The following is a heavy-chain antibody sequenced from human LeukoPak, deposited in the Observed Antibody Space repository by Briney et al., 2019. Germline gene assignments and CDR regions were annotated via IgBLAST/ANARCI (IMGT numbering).Heavy chain of an antibody. CDR2: ISAYNGNT. CDR3: ARDGDYYGSGSPRDY. D-gene: IGHD3-10*01. Sequence: ASVKVSCKASGYTFTSYGISWVRQAPGQGPEWMGWISAYNGNTNYAQKLQGRVTMTTDTSTSTAYMELRSLRSDDTAVYYCARDGDYYGSGSPRDYRGQGTLVTVSS. V-gene: IGHV1-18*01. J-gene: IGHJ4*02. CDR1: GYTFTSYG.